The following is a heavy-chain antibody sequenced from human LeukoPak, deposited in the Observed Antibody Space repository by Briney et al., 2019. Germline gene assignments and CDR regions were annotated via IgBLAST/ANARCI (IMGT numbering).Heavy chain of an antibody. J-gene: IGHJ4*02. V-gene: IGHV3-23*01. CDR3: AKDDAWLRFGE. CDR2: IGGSGGST. D-gene: IGHD3-10*01. CDR1: GFPFSSYA. Sequence: PGGSLRLSCAASGFPFSSYAMSWVRQAPGKGLEWVSAIGGSGGSTCYADSVKGRFTISRDNSKNTLYLEVISLTAEDTAVYYCAKDDAWLRFGEWSQGTLVTVSS.